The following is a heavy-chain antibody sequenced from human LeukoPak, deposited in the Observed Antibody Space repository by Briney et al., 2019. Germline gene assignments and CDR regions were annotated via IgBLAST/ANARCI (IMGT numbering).Heavy chain of an antibody. D-gene: IGHD3-22*01. CDR1: GFTFSSYS. J-gene: IGHJ3*01. V-gene: IGHV3-21*01. Sequence: GGSLRLSCAASGFTFSSYSMNWVRQAPGKGLERVSSISSSSTYMYYADSVKGRFTISRDNAKNALYLQMNILRAEDTAVYYCAKVRLDYYDPSGYYYHSDAFDVWGQGTMVTVSA. CDR2: ISSSSTYM. CDR3: AKVRLDYYDPSGYYYHSDAFDV.